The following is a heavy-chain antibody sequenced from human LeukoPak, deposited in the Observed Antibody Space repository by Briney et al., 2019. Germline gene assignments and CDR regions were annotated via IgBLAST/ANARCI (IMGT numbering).Heavy chain of an antibody. V-gene: IGHV3-30*18. Sequence: GGSLRLSCAASGFTFSSYGMHWVRQAPGKGLEWVAVISYDGSNKYYADSVKGRFTISRDNSKNTLYLQMNSLRAEDTAVYYCAKGYYYGSGSYDYWGQGTLVTVSP. CDR1: GFTFSSYG. CDR2: ISYDGSNK. CDR3: AKGYYYGSGSYDY. D-gene: IGHD3-10*01. J-gene: IGHJ4*02.